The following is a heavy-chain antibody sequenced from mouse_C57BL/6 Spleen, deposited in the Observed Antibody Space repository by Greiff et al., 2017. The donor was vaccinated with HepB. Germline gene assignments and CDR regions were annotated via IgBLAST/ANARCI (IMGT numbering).Heavy chain of an antibody. V-gene: IGHV1-80*01. Sequence: VKLVESGAELVKPGASVKISCKASGYAFSSYWMNWVKQRPGKGLEWIGQIYPGDGDTNYNGKFKGKATLTADKSSSTAYMQLSSLTSEDSAVYFWARRAVVAPYFDVWGTGTTVTVSS. CDR2: IYPGDGDT. D-gene: IGHD1-1*01. J-gene: IGHJ1*03. CDR3: ARRAVVAPYFDV. CDR1: GYAFSSYW.